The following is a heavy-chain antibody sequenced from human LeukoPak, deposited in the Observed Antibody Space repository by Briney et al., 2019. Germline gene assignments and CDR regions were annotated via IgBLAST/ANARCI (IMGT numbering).Heavy chain of an antibody. V-gene: IGHV3-11*05. J-gene: IGHJ4*02. CDR2: ISSSSSYT. CDR1: GFTFSDYY. Sequence: GGSLRLSCAASGFTFSDYYMSWIRQAAGKGLEWVLYISSSSSYTNYADSVKGRFTISRDNAKNSLYLQMNSLRAEDTAVYYCARVEGEYGDYVDYWGQGTLVTVSS. D-gene: IGHD4-17*01. CDR3: ARVEGEYGDYVDY.